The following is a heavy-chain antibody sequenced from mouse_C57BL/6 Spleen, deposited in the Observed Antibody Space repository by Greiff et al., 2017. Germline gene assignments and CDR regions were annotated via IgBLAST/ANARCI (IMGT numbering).Heavy chain of an antibody. CDR2: ISSGSSTI. D-gene: IGHD2-3*01. CDR1: GFPFRASG. J-gene: IGHJ2*01. Sequence: EVPGVGSGGGFVKPGGSLQLSCAAPGFPFRASGMHWVRPAPEKGLGWVAYISSGSSTIYYADTVKGRFTISRDNAKNTLFLQMTSLRSEDTAMYYCARDGYYVCDYWGQGTTLTVSS. CDR3: ARDGYYVCDY. V-gene: IGHV5-17*01.